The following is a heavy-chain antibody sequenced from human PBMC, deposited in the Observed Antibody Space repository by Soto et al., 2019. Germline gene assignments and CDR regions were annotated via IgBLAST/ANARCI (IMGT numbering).Heavy chain of an antibody. CDR1: GYTFTGYY. Sequence: GASVKVSCKASGYTFTGYYMHWVRQAPGQGLEWMGWINPNSGGTNYAQKFQGWVTMTRDTSISTAYMELSRLRSDDTAVYYCARGLRCSGGSCYEYYFDYWGQGTLVTVSS. CDR2: INPNSGGT. D-gene: IGHD2-15*01. CDR3: ARGLRCSGGSCYEYYFDY. V-gene: IGHV1-2*04. J-gene: IGHJ4*02.